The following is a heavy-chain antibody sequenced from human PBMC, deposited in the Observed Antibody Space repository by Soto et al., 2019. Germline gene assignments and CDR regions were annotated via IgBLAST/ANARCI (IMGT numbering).Heavy chain of an antibody. D-gene: IGHD3-16*02. J-gene: IGHJ6*03. CDR3: ARDHNMITFGGVIQPPLDYYYYYYMDV. CDR1: GFTFSSYS. V-gene: IGHV3-48*01. Sequence: GGSLRLSCAASGFTFSSYSMNWVRQAPGKGLEWVSYISSSSSTIYYADSVKGRFTISRDNAKNSLYLQMNSLRAEDTAVYYCARDHNMITFGGVIQPPLDYYYYYYMDVWGKGTTVTVSS. CDR2: ISSSSSTI.